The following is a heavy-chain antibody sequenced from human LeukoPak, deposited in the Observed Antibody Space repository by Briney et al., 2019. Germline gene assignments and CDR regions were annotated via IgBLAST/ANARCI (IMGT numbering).Heavy chain of an antibody. D-gene: IGHD5-24*01. J-gene: IGHJ4*02. CDR2: VYHSGST. CDR3: ASARWDS. V-gene: IGHV4-4*02. CDR1: GFMFSSNW. Sequence: PGGSLRLSCAASGFMFSSNWMSWVRLAPGKGLEWIGEVYHSGSTNYNPSLKSRVTISVDKSKNLFSLKLTSVTAADTAMYYCASARWDSWGQGTLVTVSS.